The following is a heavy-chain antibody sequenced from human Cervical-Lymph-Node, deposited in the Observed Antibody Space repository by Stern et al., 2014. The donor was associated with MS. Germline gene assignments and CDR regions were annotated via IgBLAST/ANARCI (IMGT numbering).Heavy chain of an antibody. J-gene: IGHJ4*02. V-gene: IGHV3-23*04. CDR1: GFTFSDYA. Sequence: VQLVQSGGGLVQPGGALRLSCAASGFTFSDYAMSWVRQAPGKGLEWVSAISLSGGSTFYADSVQGRFTISRDNSKNTLYLQMNSLRAEYTAVYYCAKDRELVVVTFDSWGQGTLVTVSS. CDR3: AKDRELVVVTFDS. CDR2: ISLSGGST. D-gene: IGHD2-15*01.